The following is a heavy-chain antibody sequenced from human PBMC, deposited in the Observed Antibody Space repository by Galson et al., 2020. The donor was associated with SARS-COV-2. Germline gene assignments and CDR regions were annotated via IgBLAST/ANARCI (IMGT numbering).Heavy chain of an antibody. Sequence: ASVTVSCKASGYTFINYGMSWVRQATGQGLEWMGWMSGYKGDTDYAQKFQDRVTITRDTSTGTAYMELRSLRSDDTAVYYCARDRSNNDCWGQGTLVTVA. V-gene: IGHV1-18*01. CDR3: ARDRSNNDC. J-gene: IGHJ4*02. CDR2: MSGYKGDT. D-gene: IGHD4-4*01. CDR1: GYTFINYG.